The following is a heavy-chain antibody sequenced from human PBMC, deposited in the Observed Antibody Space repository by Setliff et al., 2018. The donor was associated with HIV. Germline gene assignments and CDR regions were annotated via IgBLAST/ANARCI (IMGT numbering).Heavy chain of an antibody. CDR3: ARLSGDYYYFDY. Sequence: SETLSLTCTVSGGSISSYYWSWIRQPPGKGLEWIGYIYISGSTNYNPSLKSRVTISLDTSKNQFSLKLTSVTAADTAVYYCARLSGDYYYFDYWGQGTLVTVSS. D-gene: IGHD2-21*02. J-gene: IGHJ4*02. CDR2: IYISGST. CDR1: GGSISSYY. V-gene: IGHV4-4*09.